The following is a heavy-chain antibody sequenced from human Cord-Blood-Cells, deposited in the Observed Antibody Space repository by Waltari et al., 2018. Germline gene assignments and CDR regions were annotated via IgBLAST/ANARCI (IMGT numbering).Heavy chain of an antibody. CDR1: GGSFIGYY. Sequence: QVQLQQWGAGLLKPSETLSLTCAVYGGSFIGYYWGWIRQPPGKGLEWIGEINHSGSTNYNPSLKSRVTISVDTSKNQFSLKLSSVTAADTAVYYCARGRRYYYYYGMDVWGQGTTVTVSS. CDR3: ARGRRYYYYYGMDV. V-gene: IGHV4-34*01. CDR2: INHSGST. J-gene: IGHJ6*02.